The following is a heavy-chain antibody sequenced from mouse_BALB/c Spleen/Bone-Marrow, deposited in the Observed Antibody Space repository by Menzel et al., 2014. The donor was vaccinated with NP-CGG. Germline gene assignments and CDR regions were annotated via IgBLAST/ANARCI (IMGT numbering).Heavy chain of an antibody. CDR1: GYTFTSYW. V-gene: IGHV1-7*01. CDR2: IYPSTGYT. D-gene: IGHD2-4*01. CDR3: ARDDYAY. J-gene: IGHJ3*01. Sequence: QVQLQQSGAELAKPGASVKMSCKASGYTFTSYWMHWVKQRPGQGLEWIGYIYPSTGYTEYNQKFKDKAIMTADKSSSTAYMQLSSLTSEDSAVYCCARDDYAYWGQGTLVTVSA.